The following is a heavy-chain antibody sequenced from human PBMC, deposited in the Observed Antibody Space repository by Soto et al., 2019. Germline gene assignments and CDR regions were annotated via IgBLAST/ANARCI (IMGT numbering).Heavy chain of an antibody. CDR1: GYTFTGYY. V-gene: IGHV1-2*02. D-gene: IGHD1-26*01. CDR3: ARGLIGSTDY. J-gene: IGHJ4*02. Sequence: QVQLVQSGAEMKKPGASVKVSCKASGYTFTGYYMHWVRQAPGQGLEWMGWMNPNSGDTNYAQKFQGRVTMTRDTSITTAYMGLNRLRSDDTAVYYCARGLIGSTDYWGQGTLVTVSS. CDR2: MNPNSGDT.